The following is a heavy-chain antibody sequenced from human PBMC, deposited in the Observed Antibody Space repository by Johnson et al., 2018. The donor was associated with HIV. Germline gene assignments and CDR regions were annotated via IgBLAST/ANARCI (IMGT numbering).Heavy chain of an antibody. J-gene: IGHJ3*02. D-gene: IGHD2-2*02. CDR3: ARGEGDCSSTSCYKGAGAFDI. CDR2: IGTAGDT. CDR1: GFTFSSYD. Sequence: VQLVESGGGLVQPGGSLRLSCVASGFTFSSYDMHWVRQATGKGLEWVSAIGTAGDTYYPGSVKGRFTISRENAKNSLYLQMNSLRAGDTAVYYCARGEGDCSSTSCYKGAGAFDIWGQGTMVTVSS. V-gene: IGHV3-13*01.